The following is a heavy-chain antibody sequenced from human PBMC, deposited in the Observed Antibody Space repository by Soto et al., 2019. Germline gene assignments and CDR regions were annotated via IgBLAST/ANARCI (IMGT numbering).Heavy chain of an antibody. J-gene: IGHJ4*02. CDR2: INHRGST. CDR3: ARGPMYYYGSGSYRSSSAIDY. CDR1: GGSFSGYY. V-gene: IGHV4-34*01. Sequence: QVQLQQWGAGLLKPSETLSLTCAVYGGSFSGYYWSWIRQPPGKGLEWIGEINHRGSTNYNPSLKSRVTISVDTSKNQFSLTLSSVTAADTAVYYCARGPMYYYGSGSYRSSSAIDYWGQGTLVTVSS. D-gene: IGHD3-10*01.